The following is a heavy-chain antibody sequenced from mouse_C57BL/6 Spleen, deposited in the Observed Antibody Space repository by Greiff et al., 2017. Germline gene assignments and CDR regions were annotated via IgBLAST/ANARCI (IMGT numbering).Heavy chain of an antibody. CDR3: TREGHGDYFDY. Sequence: EVKLMESGEGLVKPGGSLKLSCAASGFTFSSYAMSWVRQTPEKRLEWVAYISSGGDYIYYADTVKGRFTISRDNARNTLYLQMSSLKSEDTAMYYWTREGHGDYFDYWGQGTTLTVSS. CDR2: ISSGGDYI. D-gene: IGHD3-3*01. V-gene: IGHV5-9-1*02. CDR1: GFTFSSYA. J-gene: IGHJ2*01.